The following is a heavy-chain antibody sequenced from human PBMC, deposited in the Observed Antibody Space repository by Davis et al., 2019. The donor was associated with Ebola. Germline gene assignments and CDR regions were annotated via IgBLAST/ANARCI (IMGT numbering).Heavy chain of an antibody. J-gene: IGHJ6*02. V-gene: IGHV3-21*01. D-gene: IGHD6-6*01. CDR2: ISSSSSYI. Sequence: AGSLRLSCAASGFTVSSNHMSWLRQAPGKGLEWVSSISSSSSYIYYADSLKGRFTIPRDTAKHSLYLQMKSLRAEDTAVYYCAGTFEYSSSSLFYYYGMDVWGQGTTVTVSS. CDR3: AGTFEYSSSSLFYYYGMDV. CDR1: GFTVSSNH.